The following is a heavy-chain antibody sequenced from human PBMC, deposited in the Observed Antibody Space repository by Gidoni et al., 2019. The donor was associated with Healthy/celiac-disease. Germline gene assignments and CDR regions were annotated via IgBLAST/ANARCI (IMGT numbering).Heavy chain of an antibody. CDR3: ATPNDYGILY. CDR2: IYYSGST. Sequence: QMQLQESGPGLVQPSETLSLTCTVSDCSISSSSYYWGWIRQPPGKGLEWIGSIYYSGSTYYNPSLKSLVTITVDTSKNQFSLKLSSVTAADTAVYYCATPNDYGILYWGQGTLVTVSS. CDR1: DCSISSSSYY. D-gene: IGHD4-17*01. J-gene: IGHJ4*02. V-gene: IGHV4-39*01.